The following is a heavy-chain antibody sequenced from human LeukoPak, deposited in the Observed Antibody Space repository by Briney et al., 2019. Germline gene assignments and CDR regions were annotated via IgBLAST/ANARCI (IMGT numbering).Heavy chain of an antibody. CDR3: AKDQGAGCYYNLWAFDY. CDR2: IKQDGSEK. D-gene: IGHD3-10*01. Sequence: GGSLRLSCSASGFTFSSYSMSWVSQAPGKGLEWVANIKQDGSEKDYVDSVTGRFSISRDNAKNSLYLQMNSLRAEDTAVYYWAKDQGAGCYYNLWAFDYWGQGPLVTVSS. V-gene: IGHV3-7*03. J-gene: IGHJ4*02. CDR1: GFTFSSYS.